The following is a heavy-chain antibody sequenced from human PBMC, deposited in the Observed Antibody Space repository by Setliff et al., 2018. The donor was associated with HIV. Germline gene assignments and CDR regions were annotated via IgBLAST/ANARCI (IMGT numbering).Heavy chain of an antibody. D-gene: IGHD2-15*01. Sequence: PSETLSLTCAVYGGSFTIFYWSWIRQPPGKGLEWIGEINHSGTTNYNPSLKSRVTVSLDTSKNQFSLKLSSVAAADTAVYYCARDDRCSGGCCYSYWGQGALVTVSS. CDR1: GGSFTIFY. CDR3: ARDDRCSGGCCYSY. V-gene: IGHV4-34*01. CDR2: INHSGTT. J-gene: IGHJ4*02.